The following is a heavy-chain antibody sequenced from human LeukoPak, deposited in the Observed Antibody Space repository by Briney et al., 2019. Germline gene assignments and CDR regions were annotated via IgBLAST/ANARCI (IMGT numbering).Heavy chain of an antibody. CDR1: VDSISGYY. Sequence: SETLSLTCTVSVDSISGYYWSWIRQPPGKGLEWIGYMYYSGNTNYNPSLKGRLTTSLDTSKNQFSLKLNSVTAADTAVYYCARGKYYFDYWGQGTLVTVSS. J-gene: IGHJ4*02. CDR3: ARGKYYFDY. V-gene: IGHV4-59*01. CDR2: MYYSGNT.